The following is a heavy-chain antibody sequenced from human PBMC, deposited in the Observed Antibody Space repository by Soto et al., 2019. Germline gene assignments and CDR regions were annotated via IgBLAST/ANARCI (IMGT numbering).Heavy chain of an antibody. D-gene: IGHD3-22*01. CDR2: IWYDGSNK. CDR3: AREDSSGYNWFDP. CDR1: GFTFSSYG. V-gene: IGHV3-33*01. J-gene: IGHJ5*02. Sequence: GGSLRLSCAASGFTFSSYGMHWVRQAPGKGLEWVAVIWYDGSNKYYADSVKGRFTISRDNSKNTLYLQMNSLRAEDTAVYYCAREDSSGYNWFDPWGQGTLVTVSS.